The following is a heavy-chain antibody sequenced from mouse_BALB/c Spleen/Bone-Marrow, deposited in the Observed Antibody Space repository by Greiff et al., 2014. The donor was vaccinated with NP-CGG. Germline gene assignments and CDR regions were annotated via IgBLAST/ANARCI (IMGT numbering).Heavy chain of an antibody. Sequence: DVQLVESGGGLVQPGGSLKLSCAASGFTFSSYTMSWVRQTPEKRLEWVAYISNGGGSTYYPDTVKGRFTISRDNAKNTLYLQMSSLKSEDTAIYYCARHVGNPYAMDYWGQGTSVTVSS. J-gene: IGHJ4*01. V-gene: IGHV5-12-2*01. CDR2: ISNGGGST. D-gene: IGHD3-1*01. CDR3: ARHVGNPYAMDY. CDR1: GFTFSSYT.